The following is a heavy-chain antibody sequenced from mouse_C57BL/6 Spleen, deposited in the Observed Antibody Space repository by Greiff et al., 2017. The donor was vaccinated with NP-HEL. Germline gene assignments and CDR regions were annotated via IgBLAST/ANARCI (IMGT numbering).Heavy chain of an antibody. J-gene: IGHJ3*01. CDR3: ARDRGGSSPFAY. D-gene: IGHD1-1*01. CDR2: ISDGGSYT. Sequence: EVKLVESGGGLVKPGGSLKLSCAASGFTFSSYAMSWVRQTPEKRLEWVATISDGGSYTSYPDNVKGRFTISRDNAKNNLYLQMSHLKSEETAMYYCARDRGGSSPFAYWGQGTLVTVSA. V-gene: IGHV5-4*01. CDR1: GFTFSSYA.